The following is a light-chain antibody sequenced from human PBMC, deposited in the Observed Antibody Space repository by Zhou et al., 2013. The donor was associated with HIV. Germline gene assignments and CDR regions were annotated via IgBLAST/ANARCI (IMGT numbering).Light chain of an antibody. CDR2: GAS. CDR3: QQYGSLWYT. J-gene: IGKJ2*01. V-gene: IGKV3-20*01. Sequence: EIVLTQSPGTLSLSPGERATLSCRASQSVGSSYLAWYQQKPGQAPRLLIYGASTRATGIPDRFSGSGSGTDFTLTISRLEPEDFAVYYCQQYGSLWYTFGQGTKLEIK. CDR1: QSVGSSY.